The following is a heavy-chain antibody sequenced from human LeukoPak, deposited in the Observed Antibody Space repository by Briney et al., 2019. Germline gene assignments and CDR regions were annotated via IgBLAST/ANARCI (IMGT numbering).Heavy chain of an antibody. V-gene: IGHV3-7*01. J-gene: IGHJ3*02. Sequence: GGSLRLSCAASGFTFSTYWMTWVRQAPGEGLEWVANIRQDGTEKYSVDSVKGRFAISRDNAKSSLFLQMNSLRAEDSAVYYCARVALSRVAFDIWGQGTIVTVSS. CDR1: GFTFSTYW. D-gene: IGHD3-10*01. CDR3: ARVALSRVAFDI. CDR2: IRQDGTEK.